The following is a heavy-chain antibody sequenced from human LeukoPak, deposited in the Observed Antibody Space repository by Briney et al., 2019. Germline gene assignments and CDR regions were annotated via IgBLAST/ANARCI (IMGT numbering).Heavy chain of an antibody. CDR2: INPNTGDT. CDR3: ARDFPMVRGAADAFDI. V-gene: IGHV1-2*02. J-gene: IGHJ3*02. Sequence: ASVKVSCKASGYTFTGYYLHWVRQAPGQGLEWLGWINPNTGDTNYAQKLQGRVTMTTDTSTSTAYMELRSLRSDDTAVYYCARDFPMVRGAADAFDIWGQGTMVTVSS. CDR1: GYTFTGYY. D-gene: IGHD3-10*01.